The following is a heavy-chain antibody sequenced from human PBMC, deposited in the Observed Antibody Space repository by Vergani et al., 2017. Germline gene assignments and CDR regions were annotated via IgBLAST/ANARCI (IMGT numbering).Heavy chain of an antibody. Sequence: QVQLVESGGGVVQPGRSLRLSCAASGFTFSSYAMHWVRQAPGKGLEWVAVISYDGSNKYYADSVKGRFTISRDNSKNTLYLQMNSLRAEDTAVYYCARDPGRSGTGDGYFDYWGQGTLVTVSS. CDR2: ISYDGSNK. CDR3: ARDPGRSGTGDGYFDY. CDR1: GFTFSSYA. J-gene: IGHJ4*02. V-gene: IGHV3-30*01. D-gene: IGHD3-10*01.